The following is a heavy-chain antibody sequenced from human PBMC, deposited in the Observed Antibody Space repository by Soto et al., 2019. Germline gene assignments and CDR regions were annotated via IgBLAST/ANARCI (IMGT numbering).Heavy chain of an antibody. D-gene: IGHD6-13*01. CDR1: GGSISSYY. V-gene: IGHV4-4*07. J-gene: IGHJ4*02. CDR3: ARASSRSWRTEGYFDY. Sequence: SETLSLTCTVCGGSISSYYWSWIRQPAGKGLEWIGRICTSGSTNYNPSLKSRVTMSVDTSKNQFSLKLSSVTAADTALYYCARASSRSWRTEGYFDYWGKGTLVTVSS. CDR2: ICTSGST.